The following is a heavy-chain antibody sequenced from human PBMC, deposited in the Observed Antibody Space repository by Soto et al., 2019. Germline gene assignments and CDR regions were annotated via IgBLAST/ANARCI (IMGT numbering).Heavy chain of an antibody. CDR1: GGSISSYY. V-gene: IGHV4-59*01. J-gene: IGHJ3*02. Sequence: SETLSLTCTVSGGSISSYYWSWIRQPPGKGLEWIGYIYYSGSTNYNPSLKSRVTISVDTSKNQFSLRLSSVTAADTAVYYCARDNGAEYSSSGEGAFDIWGQGTMVTVSS. CDR3: ARDNGAEYSSSGEGAFDI. CDR2: IYYSGST. D-gene: IGHD6-6*01.